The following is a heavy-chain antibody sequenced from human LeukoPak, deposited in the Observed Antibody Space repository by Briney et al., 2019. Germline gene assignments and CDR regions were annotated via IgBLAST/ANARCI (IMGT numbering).Heavy chain of an antibody. Sequence: GGSLRLSCAASGFTFSSYGMHWVRQAPGKGLEWVAVIWYDGSNKYYADSVKGRFTISRDNSKNTLYLQMNSLRAEDTALYYCARDSGSGSHNFDCWGQGTLVTVSS. CDR3: ARDSGSGSHNFDC. D-gene: IGHD3-10*01. CDR1: GFTFSSYG. V-gene: IGHV3-33*01. J-gene: IGHJ4*02. CDR2: IWYDGSNK.